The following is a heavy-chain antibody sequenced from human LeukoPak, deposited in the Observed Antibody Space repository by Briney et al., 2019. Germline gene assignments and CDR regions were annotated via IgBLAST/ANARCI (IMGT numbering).Heavy chain of an antibody. V-gene: IGHV4-4*07. Sequence: PSETLSLTCTFSGDSIRSYDWGWIRQPAGKGLEWVGRIDRTGSTSYNPSLKSRVTMSVDTSKNQFSLKLSSVTAADTAVYYCTREGLEDCSGASCYFLFDPWGQGTLVTVSS. CDR3: TREGLEDCSGASCYFLFDP. CDR1: GDSIRSYD. J-gene: IGHJ5*02. CDR2: IDRTGST. D-gene: IGHD2-15*01.